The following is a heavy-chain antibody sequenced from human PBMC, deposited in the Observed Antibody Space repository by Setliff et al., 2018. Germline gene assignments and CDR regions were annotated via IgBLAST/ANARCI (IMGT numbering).Heavy chain of an antibody. CDR3: TRHEDRNKCTSSSCYRENDAFDV. J-gene: IGHJ3*01. Sequence: GESLKISCKGSGYSFTSHWIGWVRQMPGKGLELMGIIYPRDSDTRYSPSFQGQVAISADKSINTAYLQWSSLKASDTAIYYCTRHEDRNKCTSSSCYRENDAFDVWGQGAMVTVSS. D-gene: IGHD2-2*01. CDR2: IYPRDSDT. V-gene: IGHV5-51*01. CDR1: GYSFTSHW.